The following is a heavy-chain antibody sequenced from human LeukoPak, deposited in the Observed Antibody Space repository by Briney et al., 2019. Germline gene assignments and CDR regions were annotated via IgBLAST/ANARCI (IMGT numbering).Heavy chain of an antibody. D-gene: IGHD3-16*01. CDR2: IYHSGST. CDR1: GASINSGSNY. J-gene: IGHJ6*03. V-gene: IGHV4-39*07. Sequence: SETLSLTCRVSGASINSGSNYWGWIRQPPWKGLEWIGSIYHSGSTYYNPSLKSRVTISVDTSKNQFSLKLSSVTAADTAVYYCARGEYYRSYYMDVWGKGTTVTVSS. CDR3: ARGEYYRSYYMDV.